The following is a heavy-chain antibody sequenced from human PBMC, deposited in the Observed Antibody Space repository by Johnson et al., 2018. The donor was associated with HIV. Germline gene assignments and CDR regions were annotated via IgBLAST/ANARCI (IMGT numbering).Heavy chain of an antibody. Sequence: MLLVESGGGLVQPGGSLRLSCAASGFTFSSYAMSWVRQAPGKGLEWVSAISGSGGSTYYADSVKGRFTISRDNSKNTLYLQMNSLRAEDTAVYYCARARYDYVWGSYRFDAFDIWGQGTMVTVSS. J-gene: IGHJ3*02. D-gene: IGHD3-16*02. CDR2: ISGSGGST. CDR1: GFTFSSYA. CDR3: ARARYDYVWGSYRFDAFDI. V-gene: IGHV3-23*04.